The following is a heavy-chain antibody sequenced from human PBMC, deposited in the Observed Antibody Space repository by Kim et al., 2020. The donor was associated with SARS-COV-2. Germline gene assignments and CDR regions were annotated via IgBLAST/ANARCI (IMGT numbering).Heavy chain of an antibody. CDR1: GFTFSSYG. Sequence: GGSLRLSCAASGFTFSSYGMHWVRQAPGKGLEWVAVISYDGSNKYYADSVQGRFTISRDNSKNTLYLQMNSLRAEDTAVYYCAKIPSCSSTSCYSFDYWGQGTLVTVSS. J-gene: IGHJ4*02. V-gene: IGHV3-30*18. D-gene: IGHD2-2*01. CDR3: AKIPSCSSTSCYSFDY. CDR2: ISYDGSNK.